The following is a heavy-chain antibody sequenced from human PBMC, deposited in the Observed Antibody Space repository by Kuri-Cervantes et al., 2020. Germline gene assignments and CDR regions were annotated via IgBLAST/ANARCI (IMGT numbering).Heavy chain of an antibody. Sequence: ASVKVSCKASGYTFTGYYMHWARQAPGQGLEWMGWINPNSGGTNYAQKFQGRVTMTRDTSISTAYMELSRLRSDDTAMYYCARDRSLGYYGSGSYYNPLYYYYGMDVWGQGTTVTVSS. CDR1: GYTFTGYY. CDR2: INPNSGGT. V-gene: IGHV1-2*02. CDR3: ARDRSLGYYGSGSYYNPLYYYYGMDV. D-gene: IGHD3-10*01. J-gene: IGHJ6*02.